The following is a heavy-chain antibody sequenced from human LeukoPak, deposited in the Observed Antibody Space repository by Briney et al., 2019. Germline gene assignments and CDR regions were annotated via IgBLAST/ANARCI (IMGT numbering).Heavy chain of an antibody. CDR2: ISSYNGNT. CDR1: GYTFTTYG. J-gene: IGHJ4*02. V-gene: IGHV1-18*01. D-gene: IGHD6-19*01. CDR3: AREGSVSSGWIYYFDY. Sequence: ASVKVSCKASGYTFTTYGISWVRQAPGQGLEWMGWISSYNGNTDYAQKLQGRVTMTTDTSTSTAYMELRSLRSDDTAVYYCAREGSVSSGWIYYFDYWGQGTLVTVSS.